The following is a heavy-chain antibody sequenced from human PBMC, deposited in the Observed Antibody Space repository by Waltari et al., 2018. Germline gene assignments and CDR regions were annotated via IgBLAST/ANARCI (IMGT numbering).Heavy chain of an antibody. CDR1: GYSFTSYW. CDR3: ARHRSPGGNSHSYDI. J-gene: IGHJ3*02. D-gene: IGHD2-21*02. Sequence: EVQLVQSGAEVKKPGESLKISCKGSGYSFTSYWIDWVRQIPGKGLEWMGIIYPGDSDTRYSPSFQGQVTISADESSTAYLQWTSLKASDTAIYYCARHRSPGGNSHSYDIWGQGTLVTVSS. CDR2: IYPGDSDT. V-gene: IGHV5-51*01.